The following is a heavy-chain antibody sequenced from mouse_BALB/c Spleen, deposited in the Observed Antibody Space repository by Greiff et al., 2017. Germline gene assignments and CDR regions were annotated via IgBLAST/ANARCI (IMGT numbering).Heavy chain of an antibody. CDR3: ARDDYYGSGYTWFAY. Sequence: EVQLVESGGGLVQPGGSLRLSCATSGFTFTDYYMSWVRQPPGKALEWLGFIRNKANGYTTEYSASVKGRFTISRDNSQSILYLQMNTRRAEDSATYYCARDDYYGSGYTWFAYWGQGTLVTVSA. J-gene: IGHJ3*01. CDR2: IRNKANGYTT. V-gene: IGHV7-3*02. D-gene: IGHD1-1*01. CDR1: GFTFTDYY.